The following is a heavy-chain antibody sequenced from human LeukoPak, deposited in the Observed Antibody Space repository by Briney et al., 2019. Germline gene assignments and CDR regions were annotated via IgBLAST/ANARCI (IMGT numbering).Heavy chain of an antibody. CDR1: GYTFTGYY. CDR2: INPNSGGT. V-gene: IGHV1-2*02. Sequence: ASVTVSCKASGYTFTGYYMHWVRQAPGQGLEWMGWINPNSGGTNCAQKFQGRVTMTRDTSISTAYMELSRLRSDDTAVYYCARGRRHYDSSDYYYEGDGFDIWGQGTMVTVSS. CDR3: ARGRRHYDSSDYYYEGDGFDI. D-gene: IGHD3-22*01. J-gene: IGHJ3*02.